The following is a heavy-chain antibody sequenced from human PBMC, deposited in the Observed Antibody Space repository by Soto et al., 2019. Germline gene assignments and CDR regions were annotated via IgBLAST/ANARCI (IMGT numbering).Heavy chain of an antibody. J-gene: IGHJ4*02. CDR3: ARSYSSSWLADY. D-gene: IGHD6-6*01. CDR2: IYYSGST. Sequence: SETLSLTCTVSGGSISRGDYYWSWIRQPPGKGLEWIGYIYYSGSTYYNPSLKSRVTISVDTSKNQFSLKLSSVTAAYTAVYYCARSYSSSWLADYWGQGTLVTVSS. CDR1: GGSISRGDYY. V-gene: IGHV4-30-4*01.